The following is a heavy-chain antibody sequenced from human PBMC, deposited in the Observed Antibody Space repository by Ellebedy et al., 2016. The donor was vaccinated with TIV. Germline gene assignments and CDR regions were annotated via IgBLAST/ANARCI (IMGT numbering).Heavy chain of an antibody. Sequence: GESLKISXAASGFTFSSYWMHWVRQAPGKGLVWVSRINSDGSSTSYADSVKGRFTISRDNSKNTLYLQMNSLRAEDTAVYYCANYDFWSGYSGWGQGTLVTVSS. J-gene: IGHJ4*02. V-gene: IGHV3-74*01. D-gene: IGHD3-3*01. CDR1: GFTFSSYW. CDR2: INSDGSST. CDR3: ANYDFWSGYSG.